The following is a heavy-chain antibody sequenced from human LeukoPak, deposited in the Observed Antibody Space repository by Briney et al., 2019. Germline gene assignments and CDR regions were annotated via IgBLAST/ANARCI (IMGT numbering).Heavy chain of an antibody. CDR2: IYSGGST. Sequence: GGSLRLSCAASGFTFSSYSMNWVRQAPGKGLEWVSVIYSGGSTYYADSVKGRFTISRDNSKNTLYLQMNSLRAEDTAVYYCARGAAYYDYVWGSYRYVWFDPWGQGTLVTVSS. D-gene: IGHD3-16*02. V-gene: IGHV3-66*01. CDR1: GFTFSSYS. J-gene: IGHJ5*02. CDR3: ARGAAYYDYVWGSYRYVWFDP.